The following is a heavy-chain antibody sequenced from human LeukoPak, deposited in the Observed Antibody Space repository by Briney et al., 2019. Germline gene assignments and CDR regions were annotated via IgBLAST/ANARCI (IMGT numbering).Heavy chain of an antibody. CDR3: ARDRRGFTAAAAPGV. CDR2: IYHSGST. V-gene: IGHV4-4*02. Sequence: SGTLSLTCAVSGGSISSSNWWSWVRQPPGKGLEWIGEIYHSGSTNYNPSLKSRVTISVDKSKNQFSLKLSSVTAADTAVYYCARDRRGFTAAAAPGVWGQGTLVTVSS. D-gene: IGHD6-13*01. CDR1: GGSISSSNW. J-gene: IGHJ4*02.